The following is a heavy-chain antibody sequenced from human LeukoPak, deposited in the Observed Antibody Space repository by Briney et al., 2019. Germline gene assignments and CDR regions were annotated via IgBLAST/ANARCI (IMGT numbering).Heavy chain of an antibody. Sequence: SETLSLTCTVSGGSISSYYWSWLRQPPGKGLEWIGYIYYSGSTNYNPSLKSRVTISVDTSKNQFSLKLSSVTAADTAVYYCAREVGYCSGGSCYAGGWFDPWGQGTLVTVSS. V-gene: IGHV4-59*01. J-gene: IGHJ5*02. CDR3: AREVGYCSGGSCYAGGWFDP. D-gene: IGHD2-15*01. CDR1: GGSISSYY. CDR2: IYYSGST.